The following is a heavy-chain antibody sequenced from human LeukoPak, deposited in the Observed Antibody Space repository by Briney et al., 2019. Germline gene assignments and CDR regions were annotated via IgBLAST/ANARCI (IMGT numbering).Heavy chain of an antibody. V-gene: IGHV1-18*01. CDR3: ARVVRGSAMDV. J-gene: IGHJ6*02. Sequence: ASVKVSCKTSGDTFTTSDITWVRQAPGQGLEWMGWISTYNGNTNFAQNLQGRVSMTTDTSTSTAYMELRSLRSDDTAVYYCARVVRGSAMDVWGQGTRVTVSS. D-gene: IGHD3-10*02. CDR1: GDTFTTSD. CDR2: ISTYNGNT.